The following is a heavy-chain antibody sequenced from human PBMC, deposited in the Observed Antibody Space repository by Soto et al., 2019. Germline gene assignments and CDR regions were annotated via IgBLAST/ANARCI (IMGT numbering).Heavy chain of an antibody. CDR3: ANDRFYVILPGRLVFDI. D-gene: IGHD3-9*01. CDR1: GGSISSYY. CDR2: IYYSGST. V-gene: IGHV4-59*01. J-gene: IGHJ3*02. Sequence: SETLSLTCTVSGGSISSYYWSWIRQPPGKGLEWIGYIYYSGSTNYNPSLKSRVTISVDTSKNQFSLKLSSVTAADTAVYYCANDRFYVILPGRLVFDIWGQGKMVTV.